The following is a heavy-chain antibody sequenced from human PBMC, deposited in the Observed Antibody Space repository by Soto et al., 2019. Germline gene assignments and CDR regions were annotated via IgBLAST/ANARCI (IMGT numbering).Heavy chain of an antibody. Sequence: PGESLKISCTVSGYSFTRYWIGWVRQMPGKGLEWMGIIYPGDSDTRYSPSFQGQVTISADKSISTAYLQWSSLKASDTAMYYCARHIYYYGSGSSYYYGMDVWGQGTKVT. CDR3: ARHIYYYGSGSSYYYGMDV. CDR1: GYSFTRYW. J-gene: IGHJ6*02. CDR2: IYPGDSDT. V-gene: IGHV5-51*01. D-gene: IGHD3-10*01.